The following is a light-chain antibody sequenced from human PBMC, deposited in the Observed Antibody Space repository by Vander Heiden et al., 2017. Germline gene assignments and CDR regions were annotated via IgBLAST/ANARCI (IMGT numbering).Light chain of an antibody. CDR1: QSISSY. J-gene: IGKJ5*01. V-gene: IGKV1-39*01. Sequence: DIQMTQSPSSLSASVGDRVPITCRASQSISSYLNWYQQKPGKAPKLLIYAASSLESGVPSRFSGSGSGTDVTLTISSLQPEEFATYYCQQSQSTPITFGQGTRLEIK. CDR2: AAS. CDR3: QQSQSTPIT.